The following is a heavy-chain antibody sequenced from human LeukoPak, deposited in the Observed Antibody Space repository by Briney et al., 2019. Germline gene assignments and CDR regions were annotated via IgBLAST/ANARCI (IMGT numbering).Heavy chain of an antibody. V-gene: IGHV1-2*02. CDR1: GYTFTGYY. CDR3: ARVFYCSGGICYLNY. CDR2: INPNSGGT. Sequence: APVKVSCKASGYTFTGYYIQWVRHAPGQGLERIGWINPNSGGTSYAQKFQGRVTMTRDTSITTAYMELSSLRFDDTAVYYCARVFYCSGGICYLNYWGQGTLVTVSS. D-gene: IGHD2-8*02. J-gene: IGHJ4*02.